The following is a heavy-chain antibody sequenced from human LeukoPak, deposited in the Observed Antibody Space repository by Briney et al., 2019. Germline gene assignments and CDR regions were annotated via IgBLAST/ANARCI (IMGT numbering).Heavy chain of an antibody. V-gene: IGHV3-21*01. J-gene: IGHJ3*02. CDR1: GFTFSSYS. Sequence: PGGSLRLSCAASGFTFSSYSMNWVRQAPGKGLEWVSSISRSSSYIYYADSVKGRFTISRDNAKNSLYLQMNSLRAEDTAVYYCARDSGSIVVVPAALRAFDMWGQGTMVTVSS. CDR2: ISRSSSYI. CDR3: ARDSGSIVVVPAALRAFDM. D-gene: IGHD2-2*01.